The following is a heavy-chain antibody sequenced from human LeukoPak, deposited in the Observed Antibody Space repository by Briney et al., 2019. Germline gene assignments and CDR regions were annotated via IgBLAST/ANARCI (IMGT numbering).Heavy chain of an antibody. V-gene: IGHV4-38-2*01. J-gene: IGHJ6*03. CDR1: GYSISSGDY. Sequence: SETLSLTCAVSGYSISSGDYWCWIRQPPGKGLEWIGNIFHSGSTYYNPSLKSRVTISVDTSKNQFSLKLSSVTAADTAVYYCARGDFCSKSNCYLRPMDVWGKGTTVTVSS. D-gene: IGHD3-3*01. CDR2: IFHSGST. CDR3: ARGDFCSKSNCYLRPMDV.